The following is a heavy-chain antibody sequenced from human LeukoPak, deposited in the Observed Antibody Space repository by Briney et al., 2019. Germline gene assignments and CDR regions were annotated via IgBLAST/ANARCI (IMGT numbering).Heavy chain of an antibody. D-gene: IGHD3-10*01. CDR1: GYSISSGYY. CDR2: IYHSGNP. CDR3: ARGGSGSYIDAFDI. V-gene: IGHV4-38-2*02. J-gene: IGHJ3*02. Sequence: PSETLSLTCTVSGYSISSGYYWGLIRQPPGKGLEWIGCIYHSGNPYYNPSLKRRVTISVDTSKNQFSLKLTSVTAADTAVYYCARGGSGSYIDAFDIWGQGTMVTVSS.